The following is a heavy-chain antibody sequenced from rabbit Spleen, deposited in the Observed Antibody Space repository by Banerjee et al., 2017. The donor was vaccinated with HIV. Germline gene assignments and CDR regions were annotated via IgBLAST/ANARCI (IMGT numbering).Heavy chain of an antibody. CDR3: ARAGEGGYGYLNL. D-gene: IGHD5-1*01. Sequence: QSLEESGGDLVKPGASLTLTCTASGFSFSAVHWIYWVRQAPGKGLEWIACINTATAKPVYATWAKGRFTISRTSSTTVTLRMTSLTVADTATYFCARAGEGGYGYLNLWGQGTLVTVS. J-gene: IGHJ4*01. CDR2: INTATAKP. CDR1: GFSFSAVHW. V-gene: IGHV1S40*01.